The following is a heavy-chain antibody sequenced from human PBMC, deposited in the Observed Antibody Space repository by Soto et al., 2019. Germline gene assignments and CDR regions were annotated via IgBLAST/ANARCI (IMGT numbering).Heavy chain of an antibody. CDR3: ARGYYDFWSGYNDAFDI. D-gene: IGHD3-3*01. Sequence: QVQLVQSGAEVKKPAASVKVSCKASGYTFTGYYMHWVREAPGQGLEWMGWINPNSGGTNYAQKFQGRVTMTRDTSISTAYMELSRLRSDDTAVYYYARGYYDFWSGYNDAFDIWGQGTMVTVSS. CDR1: GYTFTGYY. V-gene: IGHV1-2*02. CDR2: INPNSGGT. J-gene: IGHJ3*02.